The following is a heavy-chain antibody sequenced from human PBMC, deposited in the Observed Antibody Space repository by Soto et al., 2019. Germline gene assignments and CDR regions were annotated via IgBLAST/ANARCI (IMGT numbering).Heavy chain of an antibody. CDR1: GFTFSSYW. V-gene: IGHV3-7*01. Sequence: EVQLVESGGGLVQPGGSLRLSCAASGFTFSSYWMSWVRQAPGKGLEWVANIKHDGSEKYYVDSVKGRFTISRDNAKNSLYLQMNSLRAEDTAVYYCARDGRGYSYGYWVYWGQGTLVTVSS. J-gene: IGHJ4*02. CDR2: IKHDGSEK. D-gene: IGHD5-18*01. CDR3: ARDGRGYSYGYWVY.